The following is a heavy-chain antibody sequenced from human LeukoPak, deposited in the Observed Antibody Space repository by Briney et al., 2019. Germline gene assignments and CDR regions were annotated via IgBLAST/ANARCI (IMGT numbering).Heavy chain of an antibody. Sequence: KTGGSLRLSCLASGFTFSTFRMNWVRQAPGKGLEWVSSISSGSTSIYYEDSVKGRFTTSRDNAKNSLHLQMNSLRAEDTAVYYCARDYSLWGQGTLVTVSS. V-gene: IGHV3-21*01. CDR3: ARDYSL. CDR2: ISSGSTSI. J-gene: IGHJ4*02. CDR1: GFTFSTFR. D-gene: IGHD2-21*01.